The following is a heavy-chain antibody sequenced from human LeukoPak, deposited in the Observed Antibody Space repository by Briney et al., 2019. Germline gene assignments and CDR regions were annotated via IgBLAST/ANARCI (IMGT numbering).Heavy chain of an antibody. CDR2: INSDGSST. V-gene: IGHV3-74*01. Sequence: GGSLRLSCAASGFTFSSYWMHWVRHAPGKGLVWVSRINSDGSSTRYADSVKGRFTISRDNAKNTLFLQMNSLRAEDTAVYYCARSPNYIWGSYRSIGYFQHWGQGTLVTVSS. D-gene: IGHD3-16*02. CDR1: GFTFSSYW. CDR3: ARSPNYIWGSYRSIGYFQH. J-gene: IGHJ1*01.